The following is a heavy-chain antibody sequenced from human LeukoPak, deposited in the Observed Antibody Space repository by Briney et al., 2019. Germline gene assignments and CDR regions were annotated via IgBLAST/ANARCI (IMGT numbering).Heavy chain of an antibody. D-gene: IGHD1-26*01. CDR3: ASYLIVGATYYFDY. J-gene: IGHJ4*02. Sequence: TTSETLSLTCTVSGGSISSYYWSWIRQPPGKGLEWIGYIYYSGSTNYNPSLKSRVTISVDTSKNQFSLKLSSVTAADTAVYYCASYLIVGATYYFDYWGQGTLVTVSS. V-gene: IGHV4-59*08. CDR2: IYYSGST. CDR1: GGSISSYY.